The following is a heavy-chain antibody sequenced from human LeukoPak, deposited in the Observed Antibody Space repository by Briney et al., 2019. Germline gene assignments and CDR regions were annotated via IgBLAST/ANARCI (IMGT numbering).Heavy chain of an antibody. Sequence: GGSLRLSCAASGFTFSSYGMHWVRQAPGKGLEWVAVIWYDGSNKYHADSVKGRFTISRDNSKNTLYLQMNSLRAEDTAVYYCAKDESSYGLGPFDYWGQGTLVTVSS. D-gene: IGHD5-18*01. J-gene: IGHJ4*02. V-gene: IGHV3-33*06. CDR1: GFTFSSYG. CDR3: AKDESSYGLGPFDY. CDR2: IWYDGSNK.